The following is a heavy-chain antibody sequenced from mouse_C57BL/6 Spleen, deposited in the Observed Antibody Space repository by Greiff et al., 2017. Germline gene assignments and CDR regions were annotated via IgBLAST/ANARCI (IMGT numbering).Heavy chain of an antibody. V-gene: IGHV1-7*01. CDR2: INPGSGYT. Sequence: QVHVKQSGAELAKPGASVTLSCKASGYTFTSYWMHWVKQRPGQGLEWIGYINPGSGYTKYNQKFKDKATLTADKSSSTAYMQLGSLTYKDSAVYYGARRDYGSSNDDAMDYWGQGTTVTVSS. CDR3: ARRDYGSSNDDAMDY. CDR1: GYTFTSYW. J-gene: IGHJ4*01. D-gene: IGHD1-1*01.